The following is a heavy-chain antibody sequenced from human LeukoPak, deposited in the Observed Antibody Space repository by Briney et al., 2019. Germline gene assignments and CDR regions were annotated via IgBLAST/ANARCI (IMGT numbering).Heavy chain of an antibody. V-gene: IGHV4-59*08. CDR1: GGSISSYY. D-gene: IGHD3-10*01. Sequence: PSETLSLTCTVSGGSISSYYWSWIRQPPGKGLEWIGYIYYSGSTNYNPSLKSRVTISVDTSKNQFSLKLSSATAADTAVYYCARRVRGAARWFDPWGQGTLVTVSS. CDR3: ARRVRGAARWFDP. J-gene: IGHJ5*02. CDR2: IYYSGST.